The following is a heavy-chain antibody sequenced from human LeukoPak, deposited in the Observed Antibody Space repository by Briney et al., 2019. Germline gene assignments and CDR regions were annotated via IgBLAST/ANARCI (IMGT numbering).Heavy chain of an antibody. V-gene: IGHV1-18*01. CDR1: GYTFTSYG. J-gene: IGHJ5*02. CDR3: ARLTGIAARPGWFDP. Sequence: ASVKVSCKASGYTFTSYGISWVRQAPGQGLEWMGWISAFNGNTNYAQKLQGRVTMTTDTSTSTAYMELRSLRSDDTAVYYCARLTGIAARPGWFDPWGQGTLVTVSS. D-gene: IGHD6-6*01. CDR2: ISAFNGNT.